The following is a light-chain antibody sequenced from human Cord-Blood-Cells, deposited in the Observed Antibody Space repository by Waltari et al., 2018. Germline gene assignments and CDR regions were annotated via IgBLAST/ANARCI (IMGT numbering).Light chain of an antibody. CDR3: MQALQTPYT. Sequence: ETGMTQSPLSLPVTPGEPASISCSSSQSLLHSNGYNYLDWYLQKPGQSPQLLIYLGSNRASGVPDRFSGSGSGTDFTLKISRVEAEDVGVYYCMQALQTPYTFGQGTKLEIK. CDR1: QSLLHSNGYNY. V-gene: IGKV2-28*01. CDR2: LGS. J-gene: IGKJ2*01.